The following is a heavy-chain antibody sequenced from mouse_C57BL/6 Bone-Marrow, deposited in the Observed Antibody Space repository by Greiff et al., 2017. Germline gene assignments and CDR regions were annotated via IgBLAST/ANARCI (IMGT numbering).Heavy chain of an antibody. CDR3: ARNCWYFDV. CDR1: GYTFTSSW. D-gene: IGHD4-1*01. V-gene: IGHV1-61*01. J-gene: IGHJ1*03. CDR2: IYPSDSET. Sequence: VQLQESGAELVRPGSSVKLSCKASGYTFTSSWMDWVKQRPGQGLEWIGNIYPSDSETHYNQKFKDKATLTVDKSSSTAYMQLSSLTSEDSAVYYCARNCWYFDVWGTGTTVTVSS.